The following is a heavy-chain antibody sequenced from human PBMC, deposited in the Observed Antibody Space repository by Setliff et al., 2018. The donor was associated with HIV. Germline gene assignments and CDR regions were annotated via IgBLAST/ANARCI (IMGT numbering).Heavy chain of an antibody. CDR3: ARDFTYYYDSSGYQGFDP. CDR1: GFTFSSYS. D-gene: IGHD3-22*01. J-gene: IGHJ5*02. CDR2: ISSSSSYI. Sequence: PGGSPRLSCAASGFTFSSYSMNWVRQAPGKGLEWVSSISSSSSYIYYADSVKGRFTISRDNAKNSLYLQMNSLRAEDTAVYYCARDFTYYYDSSGYQGFDPWGQGTLVTVSS. V-gene: IGHV3-21*01.